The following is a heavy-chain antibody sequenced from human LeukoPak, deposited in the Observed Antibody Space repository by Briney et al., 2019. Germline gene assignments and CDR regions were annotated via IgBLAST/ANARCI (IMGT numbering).Heavy chain of an antibody. Sequence: SETLSLTCTVSGGSISSYYWSWIRQPPGKGLEWIGYIYYSGSTNYNPSLKSRVTISVDTSKNQFSLKLSSVTAADTAVYYCARLRVAGTEIDYWGQGTLVTVSS. CDR3: ARLRVAGTEIDY. CDR1: GGSISSYY. V-gene: IGHV4-59*01. J-gene: IGHJ4*02. D-gene: IGHD6-19*01. CDR2: IYYSGST.